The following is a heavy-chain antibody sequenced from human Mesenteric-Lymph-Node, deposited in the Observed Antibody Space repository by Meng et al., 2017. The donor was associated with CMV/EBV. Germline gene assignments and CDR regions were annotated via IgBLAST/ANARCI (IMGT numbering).Heavy chain of an antibody. D-gene: IGHD6-19*01. CDR1: GGTFSSYT. Sequence: ASVKVSCKASGGTFSSYTISWVRQAPGQGLEWMGWINPNSGGTNYAQKFQGRVTMTRDTSISTAYMELSRLRSDDTAVYYCARDHFGAVAGTGALYYYYGMDVWGQGTTVTVSS. CDR2: INPNSGGT. CDR3: ARDHFGAVAGTGALYYYYGMDV. J-gene: IGHJ6*02. V-gene: IGHV1-2*02.